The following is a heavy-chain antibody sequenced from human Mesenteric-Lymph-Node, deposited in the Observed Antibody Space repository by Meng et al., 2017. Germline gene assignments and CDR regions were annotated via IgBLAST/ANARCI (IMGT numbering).Heavy chain of an antibody. CDR3: AKKDGSGTTYYHH. CDR1: GFTFSNYV. V-gene: IGHV3-23*01. CDR2: ISGFGGST. Sequence: GQLWGVGGGFVQPGGSLRLSCAASGFTFSNYVMSWVRQAPGKGLEWVSAISGFGGSTDYADSVKGRFTISRDNSQSALYLQMNSLRADDTAVYYCAKKDGSGTTYYHHWGQGTLVTVSS. D-gene: IGHD3-10*01. J-gene: IGHJ1*01.